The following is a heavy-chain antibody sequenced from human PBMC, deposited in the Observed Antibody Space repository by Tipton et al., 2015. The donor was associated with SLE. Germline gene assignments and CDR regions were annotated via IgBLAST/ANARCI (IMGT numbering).Heavy chain of an antibody. CDR1: GGSFSGYY. Sequence: LRLSCAVYGGSFSGYYWSWIRQPPGKGLEWIGEINHSGNTNYNPSLKSRVTISVDTSKNQFSLKLSSVTAADTAVYYCARGPFYSRWGQGTLVTVSS. CDR2: INHSGNT. D-gene: IGHD6-13*01. J-gene: IGHJ4*02. CDR3: ARGPFYSR. V-gene: IGHV4-34*01.